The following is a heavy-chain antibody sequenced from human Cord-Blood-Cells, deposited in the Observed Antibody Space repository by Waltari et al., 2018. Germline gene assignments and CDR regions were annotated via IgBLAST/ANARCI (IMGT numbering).Heavy chain of an antibody. V-gene: IGHV4-34*01. D-gene: IGHD3-3*01. CDR2: INHSGST. CDR1: GGSFSGYY. Sequence: QVQLQQWGAGLLKPSETLSLTCAVYGGSFSGYYWSWIRQPPGQGLEWIGEINHSGSTNYNPSLKSRVTISVDTSKNQFSLKLSSVTAADTAVYYCARGHVPADFWSGYYYYYYYYGMDVWGQGTTVTVSS. J-gene: IGHJ6*02. CDR3: ARGHVPADFWSGYYYYYYYYGMDV.